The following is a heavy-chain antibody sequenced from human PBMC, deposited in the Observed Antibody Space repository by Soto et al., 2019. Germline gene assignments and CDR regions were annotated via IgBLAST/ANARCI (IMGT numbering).Heavy chain of an antibody. CDR1: GYTFTSYY. CDR3: ARAEPLELPGGAFDI. CDR2: INPSGGST. J-gene: IGHJ3*02. V-gene: IGHV1-46*01. Sequence: GAAVKVSCKASGYTFTSYYMHWLLQAPGQVLEWMGIINPSGGSTSYAQKCQGRVTMTRDTSTSTVYMELSSLRSEDTAVYYCARAEPLELPGGAFDIWGQGTMVTVSS. D-gene: IGHD1-26*01.